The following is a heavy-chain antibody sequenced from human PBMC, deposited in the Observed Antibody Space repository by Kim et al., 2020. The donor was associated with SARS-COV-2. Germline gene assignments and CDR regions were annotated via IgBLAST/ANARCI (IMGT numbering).Heavy chain of an antibody. Sequence: SGGPNYHPSLKSRVTISLDTSKNQIYLRLTSVTAADTAVYYCARRGYLDLWGRGTLVTVSS. CDR3: ARRGYLDL. V-gene: IGHV4-59*08. J-gene: IGHJ2*01. D-gene: IGHD6-13*01. CDR2: SGGP.